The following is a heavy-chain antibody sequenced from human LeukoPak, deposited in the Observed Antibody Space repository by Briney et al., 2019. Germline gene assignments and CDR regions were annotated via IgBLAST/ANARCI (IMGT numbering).Heavy chain of an antibody. CDR2: ISSSSSYI. D-gene: IGHD5-18*01. Sequence: GGSPRLSCAASGFTFSSYSMNWVRQAPGKGLEWVSSISSSSSYIYYADSVKGRFTISRDNAKNSLYLQMNSLRAEDTAVYYCARVVWGWDTAMPTPFDYWGQGTLVTVSS. CDR1: GFTFSSYS. V-gene: IGHV3-21*01. J-gene: IGHJ4*02. CDR3: ARVVWGWDTAMPTPFDY.